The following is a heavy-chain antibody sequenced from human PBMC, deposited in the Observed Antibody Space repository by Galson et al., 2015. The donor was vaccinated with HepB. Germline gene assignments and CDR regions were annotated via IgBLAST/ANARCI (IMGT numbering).Heavy chain of an antibody. D-gene: IGHD2-2*01. J-gene: IGHJ6*02. Sequence: SVKVSCKVIGDSLNAVAIHWVRQAPTKGLEWVGGYDPEEGETVYAEEFQGRVTMTEDTTTDTAYIELRSLRSEDTALFYCATDTNVGSYSYGMDGWGQGTTVTVSS. CDR2: YDPEEGET. CDR1: GDSLNAVA. V-gene: IGHV1-24*01. CDR3: ATDTNVGSYSYGMDG.